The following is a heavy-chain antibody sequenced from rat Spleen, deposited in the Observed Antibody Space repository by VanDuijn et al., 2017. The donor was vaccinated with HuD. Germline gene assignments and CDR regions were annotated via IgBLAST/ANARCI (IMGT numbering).Heavy chain of an antibody. J-gene: IGHJ2*01. CDR2: ITNVAGRT. Sequence: EVQLVESGGGLVQPGRSLKLSCAASGFTFSNYGMHWIRQAPGKGLEWVASITNVAGRTHYPDSVKGRFTISRDIAKSTLFLQMNSLKSEDTATYYCARRYDFDYWGQGVMVTVSS. CDR3: ARRYDFDY. V-gene: IGHV5-19*01. D-gene: IGHD2-1*01. CDR1: GFTFSNYG.